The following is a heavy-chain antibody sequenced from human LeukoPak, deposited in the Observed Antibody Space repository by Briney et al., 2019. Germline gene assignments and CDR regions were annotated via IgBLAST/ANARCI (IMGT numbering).Heavy chain of an antibody. J-gene: IGHJ4*02. Sequence: GGSLRLSCAASGFTFSSYAMSWIRRAPGKGLEWVSAISGSGGSTYYADSVKGRFTISRVNSKNTLYLQMNSLRAEDTAVYYCAKPLGSSIAGYWGQGTLVTVSS. V-gene: IGHV3-23*01. CDR2: ISGSGGST. CDR1: GFTFSSYA. D-gene: IGHD6-6*01. CDR3: AKPLGSSIAGY.